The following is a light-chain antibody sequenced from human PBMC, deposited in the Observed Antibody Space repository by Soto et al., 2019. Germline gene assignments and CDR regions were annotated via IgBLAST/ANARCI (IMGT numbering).Light chain of an antibody. J-gene: IGLJ3*02. CDR2: EVS. V-gene: IGLV2-14*01. CDR1: SSDVDAYNY. CDR3: SSYTSGSTWV. Sequence: QSALTQPASVSGSPGQSITISCTGTSSDVDAYNYVSWYQQHPGKVPKLMIYEVSNRPLGVSNRFSGSKSGNTASLTISGLQAEDEGDYYCSSYTSGSTWVFGGGTKVTVL.